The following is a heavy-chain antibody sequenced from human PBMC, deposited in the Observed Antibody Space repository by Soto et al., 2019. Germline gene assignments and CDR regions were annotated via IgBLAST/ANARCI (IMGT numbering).Heavy chain of an antibody. CDR2: IYYSGRT. V-gene: IGHV4-31*03. CDR1: GGSISSGGYH. D-gene: IGHD6-13*01. Sequence: QVQLQESGPGLVKPSQTLSLTCTVSGGSISSGGYHWSWIRQHPGKGLEWIGYIYYSGRTYYNPSLKSRVTISADTSKNQFSLKLSSVTAADMAVYYCARTAAAGTTADYWCQGTLVTVSS. CDR3: ARTAAAGTTADY. J-gene: IGHJ4*02.